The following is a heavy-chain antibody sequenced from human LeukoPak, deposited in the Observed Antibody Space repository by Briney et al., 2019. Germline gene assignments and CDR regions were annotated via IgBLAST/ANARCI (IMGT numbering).Heavy chain of an antibody. J-gene: IGHJ5*02. CDR2: IYHSGSS. D-gene: IGHD6-19*01. Sequence: PSETLSLTCTVSGGSISSYYWSWIRQPPGKGLEWIGYIYHSGSSNNNPSLKSRVTISVDTPKNQFSLKLSSVTAADTAVYYCAKHFYSSDSSNWFDPWGQGTLVTVSS. V-gene: IGHV4-59*01. CDR3: AKHFYSSDSSNWFDP. CDR1: GGSISSYY.